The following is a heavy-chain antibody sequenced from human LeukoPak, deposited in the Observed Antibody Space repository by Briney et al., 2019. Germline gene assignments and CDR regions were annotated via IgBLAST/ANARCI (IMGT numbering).Heavy chain of an antibody. CDR3: AAVYPPLYGSGSYQRYYYYYYGMDV. CDR2: IVVGSGNT. Sequence: KPGTPVKVSCKASGFTFTSSAMQWVRQARGQRLEWIGWIVVGSGNTNYAQKFQERVTITRDMSTSTAYMELSSLRSEDTAVYYCAAVYPPLYGSGSYQRYYYYYYGMDVWGQGTTVTVSS. CDR1: GFTFTSSA. D-gene: IGHD3-10*01. V-gene: IGHV1-58*02. J-gene: IGHJ6*02.